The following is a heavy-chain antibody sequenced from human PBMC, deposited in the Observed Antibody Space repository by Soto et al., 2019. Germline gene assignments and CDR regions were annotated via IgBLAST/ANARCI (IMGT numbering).Heavy chain of an antibody. D-gene: IGHD2-15*01. CDR1: GGSISSYY. CDR2: IYYSGST. CDR3: ARLFIVVVVAAIDY. J-gene: IGHJ4*02. V-gene: IGHV4-59*08. Sequence: PSETLSLTCTVSGGSISSYYWSWIRQPPGKGLEWIGYIYYSGSTNYNPSLKSRVTISVDTSKNQFSLKLSSVTAADTAVYYCARLFIVVVVAAIDYWVQRTLVTVSS.